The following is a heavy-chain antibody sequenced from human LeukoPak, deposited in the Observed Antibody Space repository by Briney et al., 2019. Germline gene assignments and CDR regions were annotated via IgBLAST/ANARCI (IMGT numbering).Heavy chain of an antibody. CDR2: ISSSGSTI. V-gene: IGHV3-48*03. J-gene: IGHJ3*02. Sequence: PGGSLRLSCAASGFTFSSYEMNWVRQAPGKGLEWVSYISSSGSTIYYADSVKGRFTISRDNAKNSLYLQMNSLRAEDTAVYYCARAQVGATPDAFDIWGQGTMVTVSS. CDR1: GFTFSSYE. CDR3: ARAQVGATPDAFDI. D-gene: IGHD1-26*01.